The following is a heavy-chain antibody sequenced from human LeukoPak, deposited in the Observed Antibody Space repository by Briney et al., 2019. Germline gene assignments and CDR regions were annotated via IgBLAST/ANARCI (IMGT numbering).Heavy chain of an antibody. CDR3: ARGGGYSYGPYGMDV. CDR1: GGSISSGGYS. D-gene: IGHD5-18*01. Sequence: SETLSLTCAVSGGSISSGGYSWSWIRQPPGKGLEWIGYIYHSGSTYYNPSLKSRVTISVDRSKNQFSLKLSSVTAADTAVYYCARGGGYSYGPYGMDVWGQGITVTVSS. J-gene: IGHJ6*02. V-gene: IGHV4-30-2*01. CDR2: IYHSGST.